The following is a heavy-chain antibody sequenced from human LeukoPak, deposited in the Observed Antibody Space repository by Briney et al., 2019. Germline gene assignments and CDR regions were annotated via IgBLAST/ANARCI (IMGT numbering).Heavy chain of an antibody. J-gene: IGHJ4*02. CDR2: INHSGST. CDR3: AGGPRRFWSGYYNRGGFDY. V-gene: IGHV4-34*01. Sequence: SETLSLTCAVYGGSFSGYYWSWIRQPPGKGLEWIGEINHSGSTNYNPSLKSRVTISVDTSKNQFSLKLSSVIAADTAVYYCAGGPRRFWSGYYNRGGFDYWGQGTLVTVSS. CDR1: GGSFSGYY. D-gene: IGHD3-3*01.